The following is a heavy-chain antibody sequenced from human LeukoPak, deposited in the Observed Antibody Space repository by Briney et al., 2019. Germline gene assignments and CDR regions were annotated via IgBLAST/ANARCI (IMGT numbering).Heavy chain of an antibody. CDR3: VNQISGWVY. CDR1: GFTFSSYA. Sequence: GGSLRLSCAASGFTFSSYAMCWVRQAPGKGLEYVSRISSNGGSTYYADSVKGRFTISRDNSKNTLYLQMSSLRVEDTAVYYCVNQISGWVYWGQGTMVTVSS. V-gene: IGHV3-64D*06. D-gene: IGHD6-19*01. CDR2: ISSNGGST. J-gene: IGHJ4*02.